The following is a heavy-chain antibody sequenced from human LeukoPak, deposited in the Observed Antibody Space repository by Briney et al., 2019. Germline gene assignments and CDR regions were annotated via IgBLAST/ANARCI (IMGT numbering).Heavy chain of an antibody. Sequence: SETLSLTCTVSGGSISSYYWSWIRQPPGKGLEWIGYIYYSGSTNYNPPLKSRVTISVDKSKNQFSLKLSSVTAADTAVYYCARVIAAAGTSYFDYWGQGTLVTVCS. CDR1: GGSISSYY. J-gene: IGHJ4*02. D-gene: IGHD6-13*01. V-gene: IGHV4-59*08. CDR3: ARVIAAAGTSYFDY. CDR2: IYYSGST.